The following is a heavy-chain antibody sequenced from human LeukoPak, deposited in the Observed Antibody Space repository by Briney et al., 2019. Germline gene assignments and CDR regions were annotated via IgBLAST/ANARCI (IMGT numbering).Heavy chain of an antibody. CDR1: GYTFTDYY. V-gene: IGHV1-2*06. J-gene: IGHJ4*02. CDR3: ASTSISSGG. Sequence: ASVKVSCKTSGYTFTDYYIHWVRQAPGQGFEWKGRVNPKTGDSNYAQKFQGRISMTRDTSVTTAYMDLYSLTSDDTALYFCASTSISSGGWGQGTLVTVSS. D-gene: IGHD1-26*01. CDR2: VNPKTGDS.